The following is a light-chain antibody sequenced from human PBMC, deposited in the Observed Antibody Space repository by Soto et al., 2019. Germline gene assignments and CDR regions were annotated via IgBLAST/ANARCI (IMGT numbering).Light chain of an antibody. Sequence: QSVLTQPASVSGSPGQSITISCTGTSSDVGGYNYVSWYQQHPGKAPKLMIYDVSNRPSGVSNRFSGSKSGNTASLTISGLQAEDEADYYCSSYTSSRLYVFGTGTKVTVL. CDR2: DVS. CDR1: SSDVGGYNY. V-gene: IGLV2-14*01. J-gene: IGLJ1*01. CDR3: SSYTSSRLYV.